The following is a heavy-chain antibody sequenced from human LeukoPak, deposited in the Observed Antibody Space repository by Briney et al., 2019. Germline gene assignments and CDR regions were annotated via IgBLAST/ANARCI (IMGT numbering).Heavy chain of an antibody. CDR3: ARDVDSGSYHFDY. CDR2: IIPILGIA. Sequence: SVKVSCKASGGTFSSYAISWVRQAPGQGLEWMGRIIPILGIANYAQMFQGRVTITADKSTSTAYMELSSLRSEDTAVYYCARDVDSGSYHFDYWGQGTLVTVSS. D-gene: IGHD1-26*01. V-gene: IGHV1-69*04. CDR1: GGTFSSYA. J-gene: IGHJ4*02.